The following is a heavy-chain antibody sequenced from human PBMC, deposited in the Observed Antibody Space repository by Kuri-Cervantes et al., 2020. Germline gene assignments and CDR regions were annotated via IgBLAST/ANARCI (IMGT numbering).Heavy chain of an antibody. D-gene: IGHD6-19*01. Sequence: ASVKVSCKASGYTFTSYALHWVRQAPGQRLEWMGWINAGNGDTKYSQKFQGRVTMTEDTSTDTAYMELSSLRSEDTAVYYCATWGSGWYRYYFDYWGQGTLVTVSS. J-gene: IGHJ4*02. CDR1: GYTFTSYA. CDR2: INAGNGDT. V-gene: IGHV1-3*01. CDR3: ATWGSGWYRYYFDY.